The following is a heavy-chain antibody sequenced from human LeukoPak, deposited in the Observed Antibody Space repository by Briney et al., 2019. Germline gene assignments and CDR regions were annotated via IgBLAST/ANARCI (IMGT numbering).Heavy chain of an antibody. D-gene: IGHD3-10*01. Sequence: GGSLRLSCAASGFTFSSYWMSWVRQAPGKGLEWVANIKQDGSEKYYVDSVKGRFTISRDNSKNTLYLQLNSLRAEDTAVYYCAKGDSHETGSYYSDYWGREPWSPSP. CDR2: IKQDGSEK. CDR3: AKGDSHETGSYYSDY. V-gene: IGHV3-7*03. J-gene: IGHJ4*02. CDR1: GFTFSSYW.